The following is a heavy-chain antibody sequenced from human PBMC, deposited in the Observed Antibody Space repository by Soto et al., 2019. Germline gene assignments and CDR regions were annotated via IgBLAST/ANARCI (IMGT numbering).Heavy chain of an antibody. V-gene: IGHV3-23*01. J-gene: IGHJ6*03. CDR1: GFTFSSYA. Sequence: GGSLRLSCAASGFTFSSYAMSWVRQAPGKGLEWVSAISGSGGSTYYADSVKGRFTISSDNSKNTLYLQMNSLRAEDTAVYYCAKSSPNYDFWSGYYGSYYYYMDVWGKGTTVTVSS. CDR3: AKSSPNYDFWSGYYGSYYYYMDV. CDR2: ISGSGGST. D-gene: IGHD3-3*01.